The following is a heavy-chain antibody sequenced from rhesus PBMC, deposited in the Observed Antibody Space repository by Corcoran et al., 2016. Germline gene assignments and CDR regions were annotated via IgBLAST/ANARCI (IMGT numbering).Heavy chain of an antibody. Sequence: QVQPQESGPGLVKPSETLSLTCAVSGGSISSGYYYWSCIRQPPGKGLEWIGYITYSGSTSYNPSLNSRVTISRDTSKTQFSLKLSSVTAADTAVYYCASLYGYYFDYWGQGVLVTVSS. J-gene: IGHJ4*01. CDR3: ASLYGYYFDY. D-gene: IGHD3-9*01. V-gene: IGHV4-122*02. CDR2: ITYSGST. CDR1: GGSISSGYYY.